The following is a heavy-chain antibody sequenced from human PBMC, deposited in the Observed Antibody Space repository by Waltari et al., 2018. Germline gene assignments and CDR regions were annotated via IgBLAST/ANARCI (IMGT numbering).Heavy chain of an antibody. V-gene: IGHV3-23*01. CDR1: GVTFSVYA. CDR2: VGGSGTDT. Sequence: EVQLLESGGGLIQPGGSLRLSCAASGVTFSVYALCWVRRAPVWGLEWRSGVGGSGTDTYDADYVKGRFTISRDNSKNRLYLRMSSLRADDTAVYYCAKEIVVVPGNINYFDYWGQGTLVTVSS. D-gene: IGHD2-2*01. CDR3: AKEIVVVPGNINYFDY. J-gene: IGHJ4*02.